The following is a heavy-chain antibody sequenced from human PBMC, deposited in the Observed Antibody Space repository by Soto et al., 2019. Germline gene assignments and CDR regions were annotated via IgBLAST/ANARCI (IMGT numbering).Heavy chain of an antibody. CDR3: ARQPAYFCTDYYRDNRPYVAF. D-gene: IGHD3-3*01. V-gene: IGHV4-59*01. Sequence: PSETLSLTCTVSGGSINSYYWSWIRQPPGKGLEWIGYIYYSGSTNYNPSLKSRVTISVDTSKNQFSLKLSSVTAADTAVYYCARQPAYFCTDYYRDNRPYVAFWAQGTLDTGSS. J-gene: IGHJ4*02. CDR2: IYYSGST. CDR1: GGSINSYY.